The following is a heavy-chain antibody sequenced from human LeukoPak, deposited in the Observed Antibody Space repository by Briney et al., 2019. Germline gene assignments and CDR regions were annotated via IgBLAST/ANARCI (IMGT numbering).Heavy chain of an antibody. CDR2: ISGSGGST. Sequence: PGGSLRLSCAASGFTFSSYGMSWVRQAPGKGLEWVSAISGSGGSTYYADSVKGRFTISRDNSKNTLYLQMNSLRAEDTGVYYCAAQLARGVDYWGQGTLVTVSS. J-gene: IGHJ4*02. D-gene: IGHD6-6*01. V-gene: IGHV3-23*01. CDR1: GFTFSSYG. CDR3: AAQLARGVDY.